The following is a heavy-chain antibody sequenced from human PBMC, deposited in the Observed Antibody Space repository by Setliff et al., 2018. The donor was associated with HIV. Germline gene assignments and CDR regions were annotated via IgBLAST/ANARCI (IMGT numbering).Heavy chain of an antibody. J-gene: IGHJ6*03. CDR2: TYYRSKWNS. Sequence: PSQTLSLTCAISGDSVSNKSAAWNWLRQSPSRGLEWLGRTYYRSKWNSDYAPSVKSRVTINPDTSKNKFSLQLNSVTPEDTAVYYCARGGDWDDNYYMDVWGKGTTVTVSS. D-gene: IGHD1-1*01. CDR3: ARGGDWDDNYYMDV. V-gene: IGHV6-1*01. CDR1: GDSVSNKSAA.